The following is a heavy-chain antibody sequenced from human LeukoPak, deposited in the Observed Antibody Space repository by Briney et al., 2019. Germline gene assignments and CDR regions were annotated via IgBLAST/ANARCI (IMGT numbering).Heavy chain of an antibody. D-gene: IGHD3-22*01. J-gene: IGHJ3*02. Sequence: SETLSLTCTVSGGSISSDYWSWIRQPPGKGLEWIGYIYDSGSTNYNPSLKSRVTISIDTSKNQFSLTLSSVTAADTALYYCARRGDSVGNYAFDIWGQGTMVTVSS. CDR2: IYDSGST. V-gene: IGHV4-59*08. CDR3: ARRGDSVGNYAFDI. CDR1: GGSISSDY.